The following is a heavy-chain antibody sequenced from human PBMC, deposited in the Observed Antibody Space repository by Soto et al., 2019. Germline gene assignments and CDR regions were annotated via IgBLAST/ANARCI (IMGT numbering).Heavy chain of an antibody. CDR3: AKDRRSSSWSSLGDWFDP. D-gene: IGHD6-13*01. J-gene: IGHJ5*02. V-gene: IGHV3-23*01. CDR1: GFTFSSYA. Sequence: GGSLRLSCAASGFTFSSYAMNWVRQAPGKGLEWVSGISGSGGSTYYADSVKGRFTISRDNSKNTLYLQMNSLRAEDTAVYYCAKDRRSSSWSSLGDWFDPWGQGTLVTVSS. CDR2: ISGSGGST.